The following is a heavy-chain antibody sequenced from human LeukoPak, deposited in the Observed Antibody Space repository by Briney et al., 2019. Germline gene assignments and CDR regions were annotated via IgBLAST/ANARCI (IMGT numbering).Heavy chain of an antibody. Sequence: GGSLRLSCAASGFTVSSNYMSWVRQAPGKGLEWVSVIYSGGSTYYADSVKGRFTISRDNSKNTLYLQMNSLRAEDTAVYYCARWESSSWYVRGVFDYWGQGTLVTVSS. J-gene: IGHJ4*02. V-gene: IGHV3-66*01. D-gene: IGHD6-13*01. CDR1: GFTVSSNY. CDR2: IYSGGST. CDR3: ARWESSSWYVRGVFDY.